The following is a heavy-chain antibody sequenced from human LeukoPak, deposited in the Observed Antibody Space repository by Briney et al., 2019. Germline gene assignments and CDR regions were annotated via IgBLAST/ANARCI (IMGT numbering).Heavy chain of an antibody. Sequence: SETLSLTCAVYGGSFSGYYWSWIRQLPGKGLEWIGEINHSGSTNYDPSLKSRVTISVDTSKNQFSLKLSSVTAADTAVYYCARGIYYVWGSYRYFDYWGQGTLVTVSS. CDR3: ARGIYYVWGSYRYFDY. J-gene: IGHJ4*02. D-gene: IGHD3-16*02. V-gene: IGHV4-34*01. CDR2: INHSGST. CDR1: GGSFSGYY.